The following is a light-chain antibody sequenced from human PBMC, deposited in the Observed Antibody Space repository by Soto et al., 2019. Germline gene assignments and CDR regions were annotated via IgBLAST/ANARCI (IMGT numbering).Light chain of an antibody. V-gene: IGKV3-15*01. CDR2: GAY. Sequence: EILFTQSPATPSVSPGERATLSCRASQSVSSNLAWYQQKPGQAHRLLIYGAYTRATGIQARFSGSGSGTEFTLTISSLQSEDFAVYYCNQYDNWPKTFGQGTRLEIK. CDR1: QSVSSN. J-gene: IGKJ5*01. CDR3: NQYDNWPKT.